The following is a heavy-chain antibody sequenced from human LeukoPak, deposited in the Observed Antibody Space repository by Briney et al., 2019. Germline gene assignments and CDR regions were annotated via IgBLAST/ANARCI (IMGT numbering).Heavy chain of an antibody. Sequence: SETLSLTCAVYGGSFSGYYWSWIRQPPGKGLEWIGEINHSGSTNYNPSLKSRVTISVDTSKNQFSLKLSSVTAADTAVYYCARGGLAMYYYYMDVWGKGTTVTVSS. V-gene: IGHV4-34*01. D-gene: IGHD2-2*01. CDR2: INHSGST. CDR1: GGSFSGYY. J-gene: IGHJ6*03. CDR3: ARGGLAMYYYYMDV.